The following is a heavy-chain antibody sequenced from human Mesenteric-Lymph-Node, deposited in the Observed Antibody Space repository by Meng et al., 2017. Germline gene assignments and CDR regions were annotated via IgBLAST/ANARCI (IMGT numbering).Heavy chain of an antibody. CDR3: ARDEGYCSGGSCYDWFDP. J-gene: IGHJ5*02. D-gene: IGHD2-15*01. CDR1: GGSISSYY. V-gene: IGHV4-59*01. CDR2: IYYSGST. Sequence: SETLSLTCTVSGGSISSYYWSWIRQPPGKGLEWIGYIYYSGSTNYNPSLKSRVTISVDTSKNQFSLKLSSVTAADTAVYYCARDEGYCSGGSCYDWFDPWGQGTLVTVSS.